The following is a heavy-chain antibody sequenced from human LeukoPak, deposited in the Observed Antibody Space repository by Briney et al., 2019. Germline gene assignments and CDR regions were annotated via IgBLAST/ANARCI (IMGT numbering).Heavy chain of an antibody. J-gene: IGHJ6*02. CDR2: ISYDGSNK. V-gene: IGHV3-30-3*01. D-gene: IGHD6-19*01. CDR3: AKGFGSDWWNYRMDV. CDR1: GFTFSSYA. Sequence: GGSLRLSCAASGFTFSSYAMHWVRQAPGKGLEWVAVISYDGSNKYYADSVKGRFTISSDNSKNTLYLQMNSLRAEDTAVYYCAKGFGSDWWNYRMDVSGQGPRSPSP.